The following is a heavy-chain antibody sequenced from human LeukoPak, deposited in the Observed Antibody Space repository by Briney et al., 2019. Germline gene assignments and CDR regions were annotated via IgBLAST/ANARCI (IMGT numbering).Heavy chain of an antibody. V-gene: IGHV1-2*06. J-gene: IGHJ4*02. CDR3: AAQLYYYDSSGYYYSPFDY. CDR2: INPNSGGT. Sequence: ASVKVSCKASGYTFTGYYMHWVRQAPGQGLEWMGRINPNSGGTNYAQKFQGRVTMTRDTSISTAYMELSRLRSEDTAVYYCAAQLYYYDSSGYYYSPFDYWGQGTLVTVSS. CDR1: GYTFTGYY. D-gene: IGHD3-22*01.